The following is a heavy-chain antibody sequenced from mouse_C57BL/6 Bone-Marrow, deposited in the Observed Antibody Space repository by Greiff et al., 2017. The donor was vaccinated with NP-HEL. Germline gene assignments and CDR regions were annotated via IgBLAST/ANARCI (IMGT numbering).Heavy chain of an antibody. CDR2: IDPSDSET. J-gene: IGHJ1*03. D-gene: IGHD1-1*01. Sequence: QVQLQQPGAELVRPGSSVKLSCKASGYTFTSYWMHWVKQRPIQGLEWIGNIDPSDSETPYNQKFKDKATLTVAKSSSTAYMQLSSLTSEDSAVYYCARSLITTVVPYFDVWGTGTTVTVSS. CDR1: GYTFTSYW. V-gene: IGHV1-52*01. CDR3: ARSLITTVVPYFDV.